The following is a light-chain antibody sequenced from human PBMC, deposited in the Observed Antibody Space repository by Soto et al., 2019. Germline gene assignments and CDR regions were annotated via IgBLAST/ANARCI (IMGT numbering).Light chain of an antibody. J-gene: IGKJ5*01. CDR2: DAS. CDR3: QQFDTPPIT. CDR1: QDISDY. V-gene: IGKV1-33*01. Sequence: DIQMTQSPSSLSASVGDRVTITCQASQDISDYLSWYQQKPGRAPNLLISDASNLETGVPSRFSGNGSGTDFTFTISRLQSEDFATHYCQQFDTPPITFGQGTRLEIK.